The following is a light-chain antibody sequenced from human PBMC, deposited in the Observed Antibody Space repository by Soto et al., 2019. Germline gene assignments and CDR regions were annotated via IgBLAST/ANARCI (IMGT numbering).Light chain of an antibody. CDR2: DAS. Sequence: EIVLTQSPATLSLSPGERATLSCRASQSVSSYLAWYQQKPGQAPRLLIYDASNRATGIPARFSGSGSGTDFTLTISSLQPDDFAVYYCQQYHHWPPITFGQGTRLEIK. J-gene: IGKJ5*01. CDR1: QSVSSY. CDR3: QQYHHWPPIT. V-gene: IGKV3-11*01.